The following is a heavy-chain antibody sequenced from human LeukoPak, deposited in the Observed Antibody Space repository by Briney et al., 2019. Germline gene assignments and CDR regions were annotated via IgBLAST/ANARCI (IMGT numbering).Heavy chain of an antibody. J-gene: IGHJ4*02. D-gene: IGHD3-10*01. CDR2: IRADAVTT. CDR1: GFIFSHHG. V-gene: IGHV3-23*01. Sequence: GGSLRLSCATSGFIFSHHGMNWVRQAPGKGLEWVSGIRADAVTTYYADSVKGRFTISRDNSKNTLYLQMNSLRAEDTAVYYCAKALYYYGSGSYEDWGQGTLVTVSS. CDR3: AKALYYYGSGSYED.